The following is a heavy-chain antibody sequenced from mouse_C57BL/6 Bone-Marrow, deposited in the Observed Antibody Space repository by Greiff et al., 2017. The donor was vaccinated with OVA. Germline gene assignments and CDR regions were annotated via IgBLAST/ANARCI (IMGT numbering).Heavy chain of an antibody. CDR2: ISSGGDYI. V-gene: IGHV5-9-1*02. J-gene: IGHJ4*01. CDR1: GFTFSSYA. CDR3: TRAGTAQATDYAMDY. Sequence: EVKLVESGEGLVKPGGSLKLSCAASGFTFSSYAMSWVRQTPEKRLEWVAYISSGGDYIYYADTVKGRFTISRDNARNTLYLQMSSLKSEDTAMYYCTRAGTAQATDYAMDYWGQGTSVTVSS. D-gene: IGHD3-2*02.